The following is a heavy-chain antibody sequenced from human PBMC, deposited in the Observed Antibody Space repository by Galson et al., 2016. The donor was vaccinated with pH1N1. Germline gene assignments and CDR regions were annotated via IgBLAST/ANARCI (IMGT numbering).Heavy chain of an antibody. V-gene: IGHV3-9*01. D-gene: IGHD5-24*01. Sequence: SLRLSCAASGFTFDDYAMHWVRQAPGKGLEWVSGISWNSGSIGYAASVKGRFTISRDNAKNSLYLQMNSLRAEDTALYYCAKLDGYNWGYFQHWGQGTLVTVSS. CDR1: GFTFDDYA. J-gene: IGHJ1*01. CDR2: ISWNSGSI. CDR3: AKLDGYNWGYFQH.